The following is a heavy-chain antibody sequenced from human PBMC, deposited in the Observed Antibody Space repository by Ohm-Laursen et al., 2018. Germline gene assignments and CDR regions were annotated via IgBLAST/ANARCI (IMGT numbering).Heavy chain of an antibody. CDR2: VSYSENT. D-gene: IGHD4-17*01. V-gene: IGHV4-31*02. CDR3: ARISRSDYYALDY. J-gene: IGHJ4*02. Sequence: SWIRHHPGKGLEWIGYVSYSENTYYNPSLKSRLLISVDRSKNQFSLKLSSVIAADTAMYYCARISRSDYYALDYWGQGTLVTVSS.